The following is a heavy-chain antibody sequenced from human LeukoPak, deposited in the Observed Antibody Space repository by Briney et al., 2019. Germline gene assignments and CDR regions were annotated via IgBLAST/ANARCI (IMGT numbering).Heavy chain of an antibody. V-gene: IGHV3-11*01. D-gene: IGHD3-3*01. CDR1: GFTFSDYY. Sequence: PGGSLRLSCAASGFTFSDYYMSWIRQAPGKGLEWVSYISSSGSTIYYADSVKGRFTISRDNAKNSLYLQMNSLRAEDTAVYYCARSNARETGITIFGVVNTPSYYFDYWGQGTLVTVSS. CDR2: ISSSGSTI. J-gene: IGHJ4*02. CDR3: ARSNARETGITIFGVVNTPSYYFDY.